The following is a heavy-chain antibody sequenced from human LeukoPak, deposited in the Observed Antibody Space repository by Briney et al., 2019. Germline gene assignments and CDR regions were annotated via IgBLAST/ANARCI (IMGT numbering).Heavy chain of an antibody. CDR1: GGSISSYY. Sequence: SETLSLTCTVSGGSISSYYWSWIRQSPGKGLEWIGYTYYSGRTNYNPSLKSRVTISVDTSKNQFSLKLSSVTAADTAVYYCARHVEQWLTPFDYWGQGTLVTVSS. V-gene: IGHV4-59*08. CDR3: ARHVEQWLTPFDY. CDR2: TYYSGRT. J-gene: IGHJ4*02. D-gene: IGHD6-19*01.